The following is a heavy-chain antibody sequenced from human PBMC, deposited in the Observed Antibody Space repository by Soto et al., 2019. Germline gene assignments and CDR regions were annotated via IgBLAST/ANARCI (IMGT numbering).Heavy chain of an antibody. CDR2: IKSKTDGGTT. Sequence: GGSLRLSCAASGFTFSNAWMSWVRQAPGKGLEWVGRIKSKTDGGTTDYAAPVKGRFTISRDDSKNTLYLQMNSLKTGDTAVYYCTTERSYYYGSGSYLESVYWGQGTLVTVSS. V-gene: IGHV3-15*01. CDR3: TTERSYYYGSGSYLESVY. CDR1: GFTFSNAW. D-gene: IGHD3-10*01. J-gene: IGHJ4*02.